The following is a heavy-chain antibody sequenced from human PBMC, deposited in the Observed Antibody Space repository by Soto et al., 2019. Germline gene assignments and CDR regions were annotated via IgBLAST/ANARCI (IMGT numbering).Heavy chain of an antibody. CDR2: IYSGGST. CDR1: GFTVSSNY. V-gene: IGHV3-66*01. Sequence: GGSLRLSCAASGFTVSSNYMSWVRQAPGKGLEWVSVIYSGGSTYYADSVKGRFTISRDNSKNTLYLQMNSLRAEDTAVYYCARAHPRTPWFDPWGQGTLVTVSS. CDR3: ARAHPRTPWFDP. J-gene: IGHJ5*02.